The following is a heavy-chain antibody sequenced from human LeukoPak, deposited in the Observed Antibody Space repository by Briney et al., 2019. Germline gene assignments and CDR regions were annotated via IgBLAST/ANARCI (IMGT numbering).Heavy chain of an antibody. Sequence: GGSLRLSCAASGFTFSSYEMNWVRQAPGKGLEWVSYISSSGSTIYYADSVKGRFTISRDNAKNSLYLQMNSLRAGDTAVYYCARDSTYTAHDYGGENAFDMWGQGTMVPVSS. D-gene: IGHD4/OR15-4a*01. J-gene: IGHJ3*02. V-gene: IGHV3-48*03. CDR3: ARDSTYTAHDYGGENAFDM. CDR1: GFTFSSYE. CDR2: ISSSGSTI.